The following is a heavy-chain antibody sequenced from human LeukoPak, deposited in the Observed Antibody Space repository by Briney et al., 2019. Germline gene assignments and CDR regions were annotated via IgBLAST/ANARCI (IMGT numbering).Heavy chain of an antibody. D-gene: IGHD5-18*01. CDR1: GGSFSGYY. CDR2: XXXXGST. CDR3: ARERESGRGYNYGYDAFDI. V-gene: IGHV4-34*01. J-gene: IGHJ3*02. Sequence: KPSETLSLTCAVYGGSFSGYYWSWIRQPRGKGLEXXXXXXXXGSTNYNPSLKSRVTISVDTSKNQISLKLSSVTAADTAVYYCARERESGRGYNYGYDAFDIWGQGTMVTVSS.